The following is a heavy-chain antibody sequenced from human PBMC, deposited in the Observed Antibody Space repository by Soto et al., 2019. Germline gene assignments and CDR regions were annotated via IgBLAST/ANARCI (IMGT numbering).Heavy chain of an antibody. Sequence: EVQLVESGGGLVQPGGSLRLSCVVSGITFSTYRMHWVRQAPGKGLVWVSHIKSDGTVTHYTDSVMGRFIISRGNAKNTLFLQMNSLRAEDTAVYYCARENYDFWSGYYLDYWGQGTLVTVSS. V-gene: IGHV3-74*01. D-gene: IGHD3-3*01. J-gene: IGHJ4*02. CDR1: GITFSTYR. CDR2: IKSDGTVT. CDR3: ARENYDFWSGYYLDY.